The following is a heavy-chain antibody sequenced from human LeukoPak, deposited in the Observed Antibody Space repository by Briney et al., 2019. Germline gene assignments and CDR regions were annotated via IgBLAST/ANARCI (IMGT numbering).Heavy chain of an antibody. CDR2: ISNSGST. V-gene: IGHV4-4*07. CDR3: TRDWLDASLDY. CDR1: GGSISNYY. Sequence: SETLSLTCTVSGGSISNYYWRWIRQPAGKGLEWIGRISNSGSTNYNLVHKSRVTMSVDTSKKQFSVRLSSVTAADTAIYYCTRDWLDASLDYWGQGVLVTVSS. D-gene: IGHD6-19*01. J-gene: IGHJ4*02.